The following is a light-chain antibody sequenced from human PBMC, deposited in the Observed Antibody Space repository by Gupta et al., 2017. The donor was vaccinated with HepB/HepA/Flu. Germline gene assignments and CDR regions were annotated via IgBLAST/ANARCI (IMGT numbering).Light chain of an antibody. Sequence: SYLLTPPPAVSVAPGETARITCGGNNIGSESVHWYQRKPGQSPVLIIYYNSDRPSGIPERFSGSNSGSTATLTISRVAAGDEADYYCQIWDTNSHHVVFGGGTKLTVL. J-gene: IGLJ2*01. CDR2: YNS. V-gene: IGLV3-21*04. CDR1: NIGSES. CDR3: QIWDTNSHHVV.